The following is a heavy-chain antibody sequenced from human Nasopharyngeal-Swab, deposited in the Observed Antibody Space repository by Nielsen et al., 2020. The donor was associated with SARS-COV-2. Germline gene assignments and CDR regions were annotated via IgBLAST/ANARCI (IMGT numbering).Heavy chain of an antibody. CDR3: AKESLRREMATMSAHDY. J-gene: IGHJ4*02. V-gene: IGHV3-23*01. Sequence: GGSLRLSCAASGFTFSNYWMSWVRQAPGKGLEWVSAISGSGGSTYYADSVKGRFTISRDNSKNTLYLQMNSLRAEDTAVYYCAKESLRREMATMSAHDYWGQGTLVTVSS. CDR1: GFTFSNYW. CDR2: ISGSGGST. D-gene: IGHD5-24*01.